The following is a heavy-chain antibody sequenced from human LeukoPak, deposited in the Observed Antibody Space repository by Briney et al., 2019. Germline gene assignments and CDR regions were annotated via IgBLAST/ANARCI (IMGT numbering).Heavy chain of an antibody. Sequence: SVKVSCKASGGTFSGYAISWVRQAPGQGLEWMGGIIPIFGTANYAQKFQGRVTITADKSTSTAYMELSSLRSEDTAVYYCARGGYDFVDYYYYYMDVWGKGTTVTVSS. D-gene: IGHD5-12*01. CDR3: ARGGYDFVDYYYYYMDV. CDR1: GGTFSGYA. V-gene: IGHV1-69*06. CDR2: IIPIFGTA. J-gene: IGHJ6*03.